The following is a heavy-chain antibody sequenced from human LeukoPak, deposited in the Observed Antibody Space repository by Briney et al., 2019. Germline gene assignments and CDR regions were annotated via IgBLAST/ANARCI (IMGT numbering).Heavy chain of an antibody. D-gene: IGHD1-26*01. CDR1: GYTFSNYN. J-gene: IGHJ4*02. Sequence: ASVKVSCKASGYTFSNYNINWVRQAPGQGLEWMGLINPYNGNTNYAQNLQGRVTMTTDTSTGTAYMELSSLRSEDTAVYYCARGDGSYYFPLFDYWGQGTLVTVSS. CDR3: ARGDGSYYFPLFDY. V-gene: IGHV1-18*01. CDR2: INPYNGNT.